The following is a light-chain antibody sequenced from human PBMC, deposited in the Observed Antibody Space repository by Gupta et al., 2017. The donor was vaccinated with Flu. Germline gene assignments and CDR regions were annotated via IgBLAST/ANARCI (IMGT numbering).Light chain of an antibody. CDR3: QQDVETRIT. CDR2: WAS. CDR1: QSILSSSNNKNF. J-gene: IGKJ3*01. V-gene: IGKV4-1*01. Sequence: SLGERATIHCKSSQSILSSSNNKNFLAWYQQKPGQPPKLLIYWASTRESGVPSRFSGSGSGTDFTLTISSLQAEDVAVYYCQQDVETRITFGPGTMVEI.